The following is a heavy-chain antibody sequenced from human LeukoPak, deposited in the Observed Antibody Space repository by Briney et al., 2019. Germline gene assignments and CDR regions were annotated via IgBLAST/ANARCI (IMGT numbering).Heavy chain of an antibody. D-gene: IGHD2-2*01. CDR3: AKFLSRVPATIDY. CDR2: ISGCGGST. Sequence: GGSLRLSCAASGFTFSSYAMSWVRQAPGKGLEWVSAISGCGGSTYYADSVKGRFTISRDNSKNTLYLQMNSLRAEDTAVYYCAKFLSRVPATIDYWGQGTLVTVSS. J-gene: IGHJ4*02. CDR1: GFTFSSYA. V-gene: IGHV3-23*01.